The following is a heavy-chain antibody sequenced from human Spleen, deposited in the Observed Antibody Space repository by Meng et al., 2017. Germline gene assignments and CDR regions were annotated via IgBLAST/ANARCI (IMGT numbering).Heavy chain of an antibody. Sequence: GQLQGSGQGLVKPLGPLSLTCAVSGASLSSNSWWSWVRQPPGKGLEWIGEIFHGGSTNYNPSLKSRVTISVDKSKNQFSLKLSSVTAADTAVYYCSNYIWGSEPTGVLSWGQGTLVTVSS. J-gene: IGHJ5*02. D-gene: IGHD3-16*01. CDR1: GASLSSNSW. CDR3: SNYIWGSEPTGVLS. V-gene: IGHV4-4*02. CDR2: IFHGGST.